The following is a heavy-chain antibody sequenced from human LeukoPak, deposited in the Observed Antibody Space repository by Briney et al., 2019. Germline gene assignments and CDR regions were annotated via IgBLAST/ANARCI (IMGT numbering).Heavy chain of an antibody. V-gene: IGHV3-9*01. CDR1: GFTFDDYA. CDR2: ISWNTGSI. D-gene: IGHD4-23*01. J-gene: IGHJ4*02. CDR3: ASNYGGNSEGFDY. Sequence: GGSLRLSCAPSGFTFDDYAMHWVRQAPGEGLGWVSGISWNTGSIGYADSVKGRFTISRDNAKNSLYLQMNSLRDEDTAVYYCASNYGGNSEGFDYWGQGTLVTVSS.